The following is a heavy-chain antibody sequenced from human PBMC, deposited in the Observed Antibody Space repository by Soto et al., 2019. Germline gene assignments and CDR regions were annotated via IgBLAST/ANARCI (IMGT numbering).Heavy chain of an antibody. CDR1: GFIFDDYA. Sequence: EVQLMESGGALVQPGRSLRLSCAASGFIFDDYAMHWVRQVPGKGLEWVSGISWNGDVRDYADSVKGRFSISRDNVNNSLYLQMNSLRVEDTALYFCAKGYCSTVSCYTGNWFDPWGQGAQVLVSS. CDR3: AKGYCSTVSCYTGNWFDP. D-gene: IGHD2-2*02. J-gene: IGHJ5*02. V-gene: IGHV3-9*01. CDR2: ISWNGDVR.